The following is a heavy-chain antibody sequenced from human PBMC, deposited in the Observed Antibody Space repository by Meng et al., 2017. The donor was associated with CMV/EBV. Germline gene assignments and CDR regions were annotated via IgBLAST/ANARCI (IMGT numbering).Heavy chain of an antibody. V-gene: IGHV1-18*01. Sequence: ASVKVPCKASGYTFTSYGISWVRQAPGQGLGWMGWISAYNGNTNYAQKLQGRVTMTTDTSTSTAYMELRSLRSDDTAVYYCAKDHPYYYGSGSYSGGYYFDYWGQGTLVTVSS. CDR2: ISAYNGNT. D-gene: IGHD3-10*01. J-gene: IGHJ4*02. CDR3: AKDHPYYYGSGSYSGGYYFDY. CDR1: GYTFTSYG.